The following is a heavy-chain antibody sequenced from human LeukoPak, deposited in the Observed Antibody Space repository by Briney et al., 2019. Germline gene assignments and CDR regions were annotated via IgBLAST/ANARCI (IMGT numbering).Heavy chain of an antibody. CDR1: GYPFTIYG. CDR2: ISAYNGNT. V-gene: IGHV1-18*01. J-gene: IGHJ4*02. CDR3: ARDGKGRYDFRENDY. Sequence: ASVRVSCRASGYPFTIYGITWVRQAPGQGLEWLGWISAYNGNTDYAQKLQGRVTTTTETSTSTAYMELRSLRSDDTAVYYCARDGKGRYDFRENDYWGQGPLVTVSS. D-gene: IGHD3-3*01.